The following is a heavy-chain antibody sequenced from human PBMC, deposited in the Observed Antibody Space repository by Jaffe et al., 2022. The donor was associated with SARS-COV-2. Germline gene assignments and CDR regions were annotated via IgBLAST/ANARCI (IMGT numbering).Heavy chain of an antibody. J-gene: IGHJ6*02. V-gene: IGHV1-2*04. CDR1: GYTFTDYY. Sequence: QVQLVQSGAEVKKPGASVKVSCKASGYTFTDYYMHWVRQAPGQGLEWMGWINPNSGGTDYAQKFQGWVTMTRDTSISTAYMELSRLRSDDTAVYYCARDLGRITGQGRYHFPYGMDVWGQGTTVIVSS. CDR3: ARDLGRITGQGRYHFPYGMDV. CDR2: INPNSGGT. D-gene: IGHD1-20*01.